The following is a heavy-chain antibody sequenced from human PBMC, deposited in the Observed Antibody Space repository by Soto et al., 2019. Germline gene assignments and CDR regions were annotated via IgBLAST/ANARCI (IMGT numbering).Heavy chain of an antibody. CDR2: ISSSSSYI. V-gene: IGHV3-21*01. J-gene: IGHJ6*03. CDR1: GFTFSSYS. CDR3: AIDAAPSPRGYYYYMDV. Sequence: PGGSLRLSCAASGFTFSSYSMNRVRQAPGKGLEWVSSISSSSSYIYYADSVKGRFTISRDNAKNSLYLQMNSLRAEDTAVYYCAIDAAPSPRGYYYYMDVWGKGPRSPSP.